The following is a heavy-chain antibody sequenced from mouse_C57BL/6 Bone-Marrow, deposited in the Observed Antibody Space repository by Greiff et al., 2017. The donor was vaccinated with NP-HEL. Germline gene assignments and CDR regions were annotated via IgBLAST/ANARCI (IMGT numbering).Heavy chain of an antibody. D-gene: IGHD2-4*01. CDR1: GYSFTGYF. V-gene: IGHV1-20*01. CDR2: INPYNGDT. CDR3: ARGDYDYERFAY. J-gene: IGHJ3*01. Sequence: EVQRVESGPELVKPGDSVKISCKASGYSFTGYFMNWVMQSHGKSLEWIGRINPYNGDTFYNQKFKGKATLTVDKSSSTAHMELRSLTSEDSAVYYCARGDYDYERFAYWGQGTLVTVSA.